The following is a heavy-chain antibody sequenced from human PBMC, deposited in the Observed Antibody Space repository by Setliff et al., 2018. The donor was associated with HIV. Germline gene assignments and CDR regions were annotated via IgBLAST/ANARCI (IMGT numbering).Heavy chain of an antibody. V-gene: IGHV4-61*02. Sequence: SETLSLTCTVSGGSISSGSYYWSWIRQPSGKGLEWIGRIYTSGSTNYNPSLKSRVTISVDTSKNQFSLKLSSVTAADTAVYDCASQYYYGSGSYLYYGMDVWGQGTTVTVSS. D-gene: IGHD3-10*01. CDR1: GGSISSGSYY. CDR2: IYTSGST. J-gene: IGHJ6*02. CDR3: ASQYYYGSGSYLYYGMDV.